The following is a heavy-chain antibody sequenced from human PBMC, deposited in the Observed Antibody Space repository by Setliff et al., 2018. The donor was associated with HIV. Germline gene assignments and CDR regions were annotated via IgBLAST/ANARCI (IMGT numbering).Heavy chain of an antibody. CDR1: GFTFSRAW. J-gene: IGHJ4*02. Sequence: AGGSLRLSCTASGFTFSRAWMSWVRQAPGKGLEWVGLIKSKSDGGTTENSTPVKGRFTISRDDSKNTLYLQMNSLKTEDTAMYYCTGSVWNPGHWGQGSLVTVSS. CDR2: IKSKSDGGTT. D-gene: IGHD1-1*01. V-gene: IGHV3-15*01. CDR3: TGSVWNPGH.